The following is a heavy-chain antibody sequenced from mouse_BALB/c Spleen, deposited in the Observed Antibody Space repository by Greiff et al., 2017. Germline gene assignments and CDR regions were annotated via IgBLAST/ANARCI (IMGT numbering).Heavy chain of an antibody. CDR1: GFTFTDYY. CDR3: ARDRYGNYEEYLDY. V-gene: IGHV7-3*02. Sequence: EVQRVESGGGLVQPGGSLRLSCATSGFTFTDYYMSWVRQPPGKALEWLGFIRNKANGYTTEYSASVKGRFTISRDNSQIILYLQMNTLRAEDSATYYCARDRYGNYEEYLDYGGQGTTLTVAS. CDR2: IRNKANGYTT. J-gene: IGHJ2*01. D-gene: IGHD2-10*02.